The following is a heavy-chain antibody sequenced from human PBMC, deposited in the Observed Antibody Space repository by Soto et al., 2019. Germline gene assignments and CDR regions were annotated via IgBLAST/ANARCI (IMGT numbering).Heavy chain of an antibody. V-gene: IGHV4-34*01. D-gene: IGHD3-22*01. J-gene: IGHJ4*02. CDR2: INHSGGT. CDR1: GGSFSGYY. Sequence: NPSETLSLTCAVYGGSFSGYYWSWNRQPPGKGLEWIGEINHSGGTNYNPSLKSRVTISVDTSKSQFSLKLSSVTAADTAVYYCARRPRITMIVAEYYFDYWGQGTLGTVSS. CDR3: ARRPRITMIVAEYYFDY.